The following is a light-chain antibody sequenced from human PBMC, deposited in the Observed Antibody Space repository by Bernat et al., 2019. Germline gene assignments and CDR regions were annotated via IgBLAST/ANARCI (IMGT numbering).Light chain of an antibody. J-gene: IGLJ1*01. CDR2: DVT. V-gene: IGLV2-14*03. CDR3: VSYTTSSTFV. Sequence: QSALTQPASVSGSPGQSITISCTGTSSDVGAYNYVSWFQQHPDKAPKLMLYDVTNRPSGVSYRFSGSKSGNTASLTIPGLQAEDEADYYCVSYTTSSTFVFGTGTKVTVL. CDR1: SSDVGAYNY.